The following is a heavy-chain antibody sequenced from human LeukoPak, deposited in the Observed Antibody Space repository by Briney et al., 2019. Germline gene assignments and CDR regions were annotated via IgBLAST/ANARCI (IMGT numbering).Heavy chain of an antibody. J-gene: IGHJ4*02. CDR1: GFTFSSYS. D-gene: IGHD3-10*01. CDR3: ARVLHGSIIFDY. Sequence: PGGSLRLSCSASGFTFSSYSMNWVRQAPGKGLEWVSSISSSRSYIYYTDSVKGRFTISRDNAKNSLYLQMNTLRAEDTPVYYCARVLHGSIIFDYWGQGTLVTVSP. V-gene: IGHV3-21*01. CDR2: ISSSRSYI.